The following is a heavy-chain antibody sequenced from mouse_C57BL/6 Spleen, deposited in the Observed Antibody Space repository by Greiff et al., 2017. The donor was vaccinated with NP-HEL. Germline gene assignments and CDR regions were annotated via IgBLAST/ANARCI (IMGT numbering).Heavy chain of an antibody. D-gene: IGHD2-4*01. CDR3: ARGLYYYYLQFAY. J-gene: IGHJ3*01. Sequence: QVQLQQSGPELVKPGASVKISCKASGYAFSSSWMNWVKQRPGKGLEWIGRIYPGDGDTNYNGKFKGKATLTADKSSSTAYMQLSSLTSEDSAVYFCARGLYYYYLQFAYWGQGTLVTVSA. CDR2: IYPGDGDT. CDR1: GYAFSSSW. V-gene: IGHV1-82*01.